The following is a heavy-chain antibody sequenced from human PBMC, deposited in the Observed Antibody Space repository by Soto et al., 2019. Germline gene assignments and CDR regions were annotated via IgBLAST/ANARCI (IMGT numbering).Heavy chain of an antibody. V-gene: IGHV1-69*06. Sequence: QGHLGQSGAGVKKPGSSVKVSSKAPGGTFTSYAITWVRQAPEQGLEWMGGIIPIFGTANYAQKFQGRVTITADKSTSTAYMELSSLRSEDTAVYYCARDRDGYSNRHFDYWGQGTLVTVSS. J-gene: IGHJ4*02. CDR3: ARDRDGYSNRHFDY. D-gene: IGHD2-21*01. CDR1: GGTFTSYA. CDR2: IIPIFGTA.